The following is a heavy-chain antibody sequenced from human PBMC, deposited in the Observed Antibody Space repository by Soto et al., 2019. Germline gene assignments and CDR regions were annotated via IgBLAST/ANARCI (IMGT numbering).Heavy chain of an antibody. Sequence: EVQLLESGGGLVQPGGSLRLSCAASGFTFSSYAMRWVRQAPVKWLEWVSAISGSGGSTYYADSVKGRFTISRYNSKNTLYLQMNSLRAEDTAVYYCARRGSGSYYDYWGQGTLVTVSS. CDR1: GFTFSSYA. D-gene: IGHD1-26*01. V-gene: IGHV3-23*01. CDR3: ARRGSGSYYDY. CDR2: ISGSGGST. J-gene: IGHJ4*02.